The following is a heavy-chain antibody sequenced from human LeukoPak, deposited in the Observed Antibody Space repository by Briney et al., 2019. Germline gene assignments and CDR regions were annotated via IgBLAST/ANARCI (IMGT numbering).Heavy chain of an antibody. J-gene: IGHJ3*02. CDR1: GYTLTELS. CDR2: FDPEDGET. V-gene: IGHV1-24*01. Sequence: ASVKVSCKVSGYTLTELSMHWVRQAPGKGLEWMGGFDPEDGETMYAQKFQGRVTMTEDTSTDTAYMELSSLRSEDTAVYYCATAARRDSTYYHYGAFDIWGQGTTVTVSS. CDR3: ATAARRDSTYYHYGAFDI. D-gene: IGHD2/OR15-2a*01.